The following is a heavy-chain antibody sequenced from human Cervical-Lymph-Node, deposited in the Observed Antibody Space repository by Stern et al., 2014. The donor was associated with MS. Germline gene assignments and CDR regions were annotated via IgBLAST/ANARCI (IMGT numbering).Heavy chain of an antibody. Sequence: QVQLVESGPGLVKPSETLSLTCTVSGGSITNRDYWGWIRQSPGKGLEWIGSVYYRGIPYYRPSLQSRATISIDPSRNHFLLRFASVTATDTAVYFCARGVTAVTNYVPNWCFDLWGRGTLVTVSS. D-gene: IGHD4-11*01. CDR3: ARGVTAVTNYVPNWCFDL. CDR2: VYYRGIP. CDR1: GGSITNRDY. J-gene: IGHJ2*01. V-gene: IGHV4-39*02.